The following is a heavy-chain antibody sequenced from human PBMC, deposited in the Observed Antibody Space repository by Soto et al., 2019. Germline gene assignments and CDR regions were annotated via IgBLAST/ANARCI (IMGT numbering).Heavy chain of an antibody. CDR2: FDPEDGET. D-gene: IGHD3-10*01. Sequence: ASVKVSCKASGYTFTSYGISWVRQAPGKGLEWMGGFDPEDGETIYAQKFQGRVTMTEDTSTDTAYMELSSLRSEDTAVYYCATAEYYYGSGSYYFDYWGQGTLVTVSS. CDR1: GYTFTSYG. J-gene: IGHJ4*02. CDR3: ATAEYYYGSGSYYFDY. V-gene: IGHV1-24*01.